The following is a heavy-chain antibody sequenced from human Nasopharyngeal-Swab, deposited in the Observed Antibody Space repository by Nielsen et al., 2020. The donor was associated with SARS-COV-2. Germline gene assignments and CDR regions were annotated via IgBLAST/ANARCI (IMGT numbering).Heavy chain of an antibody. J-gene: IGHJ4*02. Sequence: GESLKISCAASGFIFTSYNVNWVRQAPAKGLEWVSSISFSSSYIYYADSVKGRFTLSRDNAKKSLYLQMNSLRAEDSAVYYCARDRITIFGVEKPFDYWGQGTLVTVSS. CDR2: ISFSSSYI. CDR1: GFIFTSYN. CDR3: ARDRITIFGVEKPFDY. V-gene: IGHV3-21*01. D-gene: IGHD3-3*01.